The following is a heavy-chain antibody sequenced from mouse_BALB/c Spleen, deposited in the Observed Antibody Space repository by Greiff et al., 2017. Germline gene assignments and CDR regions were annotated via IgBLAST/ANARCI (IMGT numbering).Heavy chain of an antibody. CDR1: GFTFSDYY. Sequence: EVQVVESGGGLVKPGGSLKLSCAASGFTFSDYYMYWVRQTPEKWLEWVATISDGGSYTYYPDSVKGRFTISRDNAKNNLYLQMSSLKSEDTAMYYYARGDYGYAWFAYWGQGTLVTVSA. D-gene: IGHD2-2*01. CDR2: ISDGGSYT. CDR3: ARGDYGYAWFAY. V-gene: IGHV5-4*02. J-gene: IGHJ3*01.